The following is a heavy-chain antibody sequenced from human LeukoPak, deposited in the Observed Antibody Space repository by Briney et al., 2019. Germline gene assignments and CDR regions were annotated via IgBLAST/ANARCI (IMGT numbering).Heavy chain of an antibody. CDR1: GYTFTSYG. J-gene: IGHJ6*03. CDR3: ARGIAVAGGYYYYYMDV. V-gene: IGHV1-18*01. CDR2: ISAYNGNT. D-gene: IGHD6-19*01. Sequence: GASVKVSCKASGYTFTSYGISWVRQAPGQGLEWMGWISAYNGNTNYAQKLQGRVTMTTDTSTSTAFMELRSLRSDDTAVYYCARGIAVAGGYYYYYMDVWGKGTTVTVPS.